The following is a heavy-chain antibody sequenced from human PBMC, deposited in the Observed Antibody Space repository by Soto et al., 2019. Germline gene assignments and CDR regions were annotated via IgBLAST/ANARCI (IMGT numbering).Heavy chain of an antibody. J-gene: IGHJ6*02. D-gene: IGHD2-2*01. CDR3: ARDDCSSTSCYYYYYGMDV. CDR1: GFTFSDYY. CDR2: ISSSGSTI. V-gene: IGHV3-11*01. Sequence: GGSLRLSCAASGFTFSDYYMSWIRQAPGKGLEWVSYISSSGSTIYYADYVKGRFTISRDNAKNSLYLQMNSLRAEDTAVYYCARDDCSSTSCYYYYYGMDVWGQGTTVTVSS.